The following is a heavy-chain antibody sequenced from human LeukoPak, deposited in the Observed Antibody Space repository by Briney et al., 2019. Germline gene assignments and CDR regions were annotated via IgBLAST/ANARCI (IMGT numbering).Heavy chain of an antibody. D-gene: IGHD2-8*01. CDR3: ARDPGYCTNGVCYYFDY. J-gene: IGHJ4*02. CDR2: ISSSSSYI. V-gene: IGHV3-21*01. CDR1: GFTFSSYS. Sequence: GGSLRLSCAASGFTFSSYSMNWVRQAPGKGLEWVSSISSSSSYIYYADSVKGRSTISRDNAKNSLYLQMNSLRAEDTALYYCARDPGYCTNGVCYYFDYWGQGTLVTVSS.